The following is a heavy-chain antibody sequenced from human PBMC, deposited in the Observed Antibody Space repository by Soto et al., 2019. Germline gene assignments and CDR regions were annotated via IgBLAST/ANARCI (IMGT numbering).Heavy chain of an antibody. CDR3: ARGDLMRATAGGYYYYGMDV. Sequence: ASVKVSCKASGYTFTSYYMHWVRQAPGQGLEWMGIINPSGGSTSYAQKFQGRVTMTRDTSTSTVYMELSSLRSEDTAVYYCARGDLMRATAGGYYYYGMDVWGQGTTVTVSS. J-gene: IGHJ6*02. V-gene: IGHV1-46*01. D-gene: IGHD1-26*01. CDR2: INPSGGST. CDR1: GYTFTSYY.